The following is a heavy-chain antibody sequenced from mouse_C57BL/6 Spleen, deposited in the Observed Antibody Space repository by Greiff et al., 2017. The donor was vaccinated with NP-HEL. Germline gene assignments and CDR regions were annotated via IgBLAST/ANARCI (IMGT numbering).Heavy chain of an antibody. CDR2: ISSGGDYI. CDR1: GFTFSSYA. J-gene: IGHJ1*03. V-gene: IGHV5-9-1*02. CDR3: TRDPFYEGYHWYFDV. D-gene: IGHD2-3*01. Sequence: EVQVVESGEGLVKPGGSLKLSCAASGFTFSSYAMSWVRQTPEKRLEWVAYISSGGDYIYYADTVKGRFTISRDNARNTLYLQMSSLKSEDTAMYYCTRDPFYEGYHWYFDVWGTGTTVTVSS.